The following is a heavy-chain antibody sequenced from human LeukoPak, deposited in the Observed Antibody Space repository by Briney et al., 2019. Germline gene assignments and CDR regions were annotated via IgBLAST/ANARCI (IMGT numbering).Heavy chain of an antibody. D-gene: IGHD5-18*01. CDR2: INHSGST. Sequence: SETLSLTCAVYGGSFSGYYWSWIRQPPGKGLEWIGEINHSGSTNYNPSLKSRVTISVDTTKSQFSLKLSSVTAADTAVYYCAREGYSYGYFDYWGQGTLVTVSS. CDR1: GGSFSGYY. CDR3: AREGYSYGYFDY. J-gene: IGHJ4*02. V-gene: IGHV4-34*01.